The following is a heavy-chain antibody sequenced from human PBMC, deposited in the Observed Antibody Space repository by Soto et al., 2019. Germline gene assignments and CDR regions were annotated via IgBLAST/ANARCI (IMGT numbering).Heavy chain of an antibody. CDR2: SSATGAGT. Sequence: PGGSLRLSCAVSGFTFSSYGMTWVRQAPGKGLEWVSFSSATGAGTYYADSVKGRFTISRDNSKNTLYLQMTSLRADDTAVYYCAKDSRAGGNYGFYSDFWGQGALVTVSS. CDR1: GFTFSSYG. CDR3: AKDSRAGGNYGFYSDF. J-gene: IGHJ4*02. V-gene: IGHV3-23*01. D-gene: IGHD1-7*01.